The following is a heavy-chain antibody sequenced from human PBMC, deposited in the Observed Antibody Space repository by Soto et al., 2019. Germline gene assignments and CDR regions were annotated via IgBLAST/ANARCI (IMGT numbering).Heavy chain of an antibody. D-gene: IGHD1-1*01. V-gene: IGHV4-31*03. CDR2: IYYSGST. CDR1: GGSISSGGYY. Sequence: PSETLSLTCTVSGGSISSGGYYWSWIRQHPGKGLEWIGYIYYSGSTYYNPSLKSRVTISVDTSKNQFSLKLSSVTAADTAVYYCARWSQLEPRFDDWGQGTLVTVSS. J-gene: IGHJ4*02. CDR3: ARWSQLEPRFDD.